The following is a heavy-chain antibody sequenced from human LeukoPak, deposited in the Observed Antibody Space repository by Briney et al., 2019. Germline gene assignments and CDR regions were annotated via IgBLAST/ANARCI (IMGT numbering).Heavy chain of an antibody. Sequence: SVKVSCKASGGTFSSYTISWVRQAPGQGHEWMGRIIPILGIANYAQKFQGRVTITADKSTSPAYMELSSLRSEDTAVYYCARDRVRFLEWFSDAFDIWGQGTTVTVSS. CDR1: GGTFSSYT. D-gene: IGHD3-3*01. CDR2: IIPILGIA. V-gene: IGHV1-69*04. J-gene: IGHJ3*02. CDR3: ARDRVRFLEWFSDAFDI.